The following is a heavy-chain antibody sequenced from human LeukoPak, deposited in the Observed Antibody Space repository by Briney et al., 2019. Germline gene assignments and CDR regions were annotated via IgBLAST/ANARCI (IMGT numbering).Heavy chain of an antibody. Sequence: SETLSLTCTVSGGSISSYYWSWIRQPPGKGLEWIGYIYYSGSTNYNPSLKSRVTISVDTSKNQFSLKLSSVTAADKAVYYCARVPYYYDSSGYTRRYFDYWGQGTLVSVSS. CDR3: ARVPYYYDSSGYTRRYFDY. CDR1: GGSISSYY. V-gene: IGHV4-59*01. D-gene: IGHD3-22*01. CDR2: IYYSGST. J-gene: IGHJ4*02.